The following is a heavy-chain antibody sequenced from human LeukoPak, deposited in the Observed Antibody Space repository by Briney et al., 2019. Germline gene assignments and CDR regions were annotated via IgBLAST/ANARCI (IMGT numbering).Heavy chain of an antibody. CDR2: ISDSGGRT. CDR1: GLTLSNYG. J-gene: IGHJ4*02. V-gene: IGHV3-23*01. CDR3: AKRGVVIRVILVGFHKEAYYFDS. D-gene: IGHD3-22*01. Sequence: HPGGSLRLSCAAWGLTLSNYGMIGLGQAPGKGLDWVAGISDSGGRTKYAYNVESRYTISRNNSMNTMYLKMNSLRAEDTAVYFCAKRGVVIRVILVGFHKEAYYFDSWGQGALVTVSS.